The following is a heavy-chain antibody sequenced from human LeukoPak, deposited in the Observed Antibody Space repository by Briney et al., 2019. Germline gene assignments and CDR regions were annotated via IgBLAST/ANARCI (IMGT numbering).Heavy chain of an antibody. CDR2: ISSSSYTI. V-gene: IGHV3-48*01. D-gene: IGHD2-15*01. J-gene: IGHJ4*02. Sequence: GGSLRLSCAASGFTFSDYSMNWVRQAPGKGLEWVSYISSSSYTIYYADSVKGRFTISRDNAKNSLYLQMNSLRAEDTAMYYCARDYCSGGTCFDGYWGQGTLVTVSS. CDR1: GFTFSDYS. CDR3: ARDYCSGGTCFDGY.